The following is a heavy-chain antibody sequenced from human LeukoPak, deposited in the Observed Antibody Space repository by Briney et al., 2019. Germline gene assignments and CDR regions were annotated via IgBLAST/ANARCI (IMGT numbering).Heavy chain of an antibody. CDR3: ARARSYSDAFDI. D-gene: IGHD1-26*01. Sequence: PGGSLRLSCAASGFTFSSYAMSWVRQAPGKGLEWVSAISGSGGSTYYADSVKGRFTISRDNSKNTLSLQMNSLRAEDTAVYYCARARSYSDAFDIWGQGTMVTVSS. CDR2: ISGSGGST. V-gene: IGHV3-23*01. CDR1: GFTFSSYA. J-gene: IGHJ3*02.